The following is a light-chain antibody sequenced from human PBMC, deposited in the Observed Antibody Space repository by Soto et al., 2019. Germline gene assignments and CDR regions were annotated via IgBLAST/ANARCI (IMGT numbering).Light chain of an antibody. CDR3: QSYDSSLSAWV. V-gene: IGLV1-40*01. CDR2: GNS. CDR1: SSNIGANYD. Sequence: QSVLTQPPSVSGAPGQRVTISCTGSSSNIGANYDIHWYQQLPGTAPKLLICGNSNRPSGVPDRFSGSKSGTSASLAITGLQAEDEADYYCQSYDSSLSAWVFGGGTKVTV. J-gene: IGLJ3*02.